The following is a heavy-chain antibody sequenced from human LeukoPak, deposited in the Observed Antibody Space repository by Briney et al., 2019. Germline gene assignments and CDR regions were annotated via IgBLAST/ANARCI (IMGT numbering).Heavy chain of an antibody. CDR2: IKSNSDGGAA. V-gene: IGHV3-15*01. Sequence: GGSLRLSCAASGFTFTKSWMNWVRQAPGKGLEWVGRIKSNSDGGAADYAAPVKGRFTISRDDSKNILYLQMNSLKTEDTAMYYCTPVTTVVSPHWGQGTLVTVSS. CDR1: GFTFTKSW. CDR3: TPVTTVVSPH. D-gene: IGHD4-23*01. J-gene: IGHJ4*02.